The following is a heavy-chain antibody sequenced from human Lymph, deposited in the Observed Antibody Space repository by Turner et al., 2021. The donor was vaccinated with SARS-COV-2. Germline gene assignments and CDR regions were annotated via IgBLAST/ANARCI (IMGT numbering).Heavy chain of an antibody. Sequence: QVQLVESGGGVVQPGRYLRLSCAASGFTFSSYAMHWVRQAPGKGLEWVAFISYDGSDKYYADSVKGRFTFSRDNSKNTLYLQMNSLRAEDTAVYYCARDRDSSGWVDYWGQGTVVTVSS. CDR3: ARDRDSSGWVDY. CDR2: ISYDGSDK. D-gene: IGHD3-22*01. CDR1: GFTFSSYA. J-gene: IGHJ4*02. V-gene: IGHV3-30*04.